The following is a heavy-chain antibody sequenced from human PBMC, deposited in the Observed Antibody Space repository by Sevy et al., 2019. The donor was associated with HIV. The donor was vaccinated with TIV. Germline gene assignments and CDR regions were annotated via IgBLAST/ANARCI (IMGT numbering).Heavy chain of an antibody. CDR2: ISSNGGGT. J-gene: IGHJ1*01. Sequence: GGSLRLSCSASGFTFSSYAMHWVRQAPGKGLEYVSAISSNGGGTYYAHSVKGRFTISRDNSKNTLYLQMSSLRAEDTAVYYCVRRGDNDYGAENGDDFQHWGQGTLVTVSS. D-gene: IGHD4-17*01. CDR3: VRRGDNDYGAENGDDFQH. CDR1: GFTFSSYA. V-gene: IGHV3-64D*06.